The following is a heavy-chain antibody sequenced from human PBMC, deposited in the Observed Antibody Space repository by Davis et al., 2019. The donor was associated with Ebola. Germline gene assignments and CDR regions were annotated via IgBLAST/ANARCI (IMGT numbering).Heavy chain of an antibody. D-gene: IGHD6-19*01. CDR2: LNGDGNQI. CDR1: GFNLTGRW. Sequence: ESLKISCVGSGFNLTGRWMHWVRQAPGKGLVWVSRLNGDGNQIHYADSVKGRFTISRDNAKDTVYLQMNGLRGEDTAVYYCAKDLTGGWTLDYWGLGTLVTVSS. V-gene: IGHV3-74*01. J-gene: IGHJ4*02. CDR3: AKDLTGGWTLDY.